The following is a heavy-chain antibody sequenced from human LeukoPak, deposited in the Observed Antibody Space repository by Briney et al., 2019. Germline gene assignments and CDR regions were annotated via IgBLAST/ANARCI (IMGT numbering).Heavy chain of an antibody. CDR2: THSGGST. D-gene: IGHD1-26*01. CDR1: GASISSGNSY. J-gene: IGHJ4*02. CDR3: ARDAGEYVGGSAGHFFDF. V-gene: IGHV4-31*03. Sequence: SETLSLTCTVSGASISSGNSYWSWIRQHPGRGLEWIGYTHSGGSTYYNPSFRSRVSISLDATDNQFSLRLTSVTAADTAVYYCARDAGEYVGGSAGHFFDFWGQGTLVTVSS.